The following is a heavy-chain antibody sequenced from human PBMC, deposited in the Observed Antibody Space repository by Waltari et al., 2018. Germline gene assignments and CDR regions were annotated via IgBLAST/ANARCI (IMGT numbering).Heavy chain of an antibody. Sequence: QVQMVQSGAEVKKPGASVTVSCETSGFTFTHYALHWVRQAPGQRLEWMGWIKTGNGNTQVSQKFQGRVTFTRDTSANTVYMDLTSLMSQDTAVYYCARSGGLIHFDSWGQGTLVTVSS. CDR3: ARSGGLIHFDS. J-gene: IGHJ4*02. CDR1: GFTFTHYA. D-gene: IGHD2-15*01. CDR2: IKTGNGNT. V-gene: IGHV1-3*04.